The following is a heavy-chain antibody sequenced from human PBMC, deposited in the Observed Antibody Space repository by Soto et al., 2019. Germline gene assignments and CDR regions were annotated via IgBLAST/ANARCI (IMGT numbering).Heavy chain of an antibody. J-gene: IGHJ4*02. CDR2: IKSKTDGGTT. D-gene: IGHD4-17*01. CDR3: TTDLTLIDYGFDY. V-gene: IGHV3-15*01. Sequence: GGSLRLSCAASGFTFSNAWMSWVRQAPGKGLEWVGRIKSKTDGGTTDYAAPVKGRFTISRDDSKNTLYLQMNSLKTEDTAVYYCTTDLTLIDYGFDYWGQGTLVTVSS. CDR1: GFTFSNAW.